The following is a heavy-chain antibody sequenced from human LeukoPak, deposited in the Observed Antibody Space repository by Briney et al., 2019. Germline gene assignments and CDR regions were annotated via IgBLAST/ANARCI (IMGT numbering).Heavy chain of an antibody. CDR3: ARDRLYGDPPTPPCPAIPDY. CDR1: GYTFTSYG. V-gene: IGHV1-18*01. Sequence: ASVKVSCKASGYTFTSYGISWVRQAPGQGLEWMGWISVYNGNTNYAQKLQGRVTMTTDTSTSTAYMELRSLRSDDTAVYYCARDRLYGDPPTPPCPAIPDYWGQGTLVTVSS. J-gene: IGHJ4*02. CDR2: ISVYNGNT. D-gene: IGHD3-10*02.